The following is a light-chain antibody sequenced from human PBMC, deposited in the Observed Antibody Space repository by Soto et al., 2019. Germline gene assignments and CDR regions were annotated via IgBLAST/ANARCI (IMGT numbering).Light chain of an antibody. V-gene: IGLV2-14*01. CDR3: SSYANSNSRV. CDR1: SSDVGGYNY. J-gene: IGLJ1*01. Sequence: QSALTQPASVSGSPGQSIAISCTGTSSDVGGYNYVSWYQQHPGKAPILIIYDVSNRPSWVSNRFSGSKSGNTASLTISGLQSEDEGDYYCSSYANSNSRVFGTGTKVTVL. CDR2: DVS.